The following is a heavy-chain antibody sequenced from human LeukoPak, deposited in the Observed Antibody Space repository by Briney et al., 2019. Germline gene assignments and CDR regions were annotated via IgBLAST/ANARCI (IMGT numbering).Heavy chain of an antibody. D-gene: IGHD2-2*01. V-gene: IGHV1-69*04. CDR1: GGTFTSYA. CDR3: AKDRGHCISTSCPLSAFDF. J-gene: IGHJ3*01. Sequence: SVKVSCKASGGTFTSYAISWVRQAPGQGLEWMGRINPILGIANYAQKFQGRVTITADKSTSTAYMELSSLRAEDTAVYYCAKDRGHCISTSCPLSAFDFWGQGTMVTVSS. CDR2: INPILGIA.